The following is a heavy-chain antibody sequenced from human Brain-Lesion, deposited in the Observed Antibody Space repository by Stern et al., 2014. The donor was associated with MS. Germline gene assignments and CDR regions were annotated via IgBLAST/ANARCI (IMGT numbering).Heavy chain of an antibody. V-gene: IGHV4-61*02. Sequence: VQLVESGPGLVKPSQTLSLSCTVSGGSISSGGYYWSWIRQPAGKGLEWIGRIFNSGSPSYNPPLKSRVTISIDTSKNQFSLRLNSMTAADTAVYYCARGRVVPGFQYYATDVWGQGTTVIVSS. CDR2: IFNSGSP. D-gene: IGHD2-2*01. J-gene: IGHJ6*02. CDR1: GGSISSGGYY. CDR3: ARGRVVPGFQYYATDV.